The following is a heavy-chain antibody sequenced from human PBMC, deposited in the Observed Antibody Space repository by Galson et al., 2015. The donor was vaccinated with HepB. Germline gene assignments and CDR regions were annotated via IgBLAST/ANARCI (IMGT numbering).Heavy chain of an antibody. J-gene: IGHJ6*03. Sequence: SLRLSCAASGFTFDDYTMHWVRQAPGKGLEWVSLISWDGGSTYYADSVKGRFTISRDNSKNSLYLQMNSLRTEDTALYYCAKDGSDSSLTLGYYYYYMDVWGKGTTVTVSS. CDR1: GFTFDDYT. CDR3: AKDGSDSSLTLGYYYYYMDV. D-gene: IGHD6-6*01. V-gene: IGHV3-43*01. CDR2: ISWDGGST.